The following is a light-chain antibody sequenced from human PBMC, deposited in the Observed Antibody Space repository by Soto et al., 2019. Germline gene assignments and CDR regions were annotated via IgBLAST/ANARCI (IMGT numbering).Light chain of an antibody. Sequence: QSALTQPASVXXSLXXXXTISCTGTSSDVGGYNYVSWYQQHPGKDPKVVIFEVTKRPSGVSSRFSGSKSGNTASLTVSGLQAEDEGDYYCSSYTSSRTVLFGGGTKLTVL. J-gene: IGLJ2*01. CDR3: SSYTSSRTVL. V-gene: IGLV2-14*01. CDR2: EVT. CDR1: SSDVGGYNY.